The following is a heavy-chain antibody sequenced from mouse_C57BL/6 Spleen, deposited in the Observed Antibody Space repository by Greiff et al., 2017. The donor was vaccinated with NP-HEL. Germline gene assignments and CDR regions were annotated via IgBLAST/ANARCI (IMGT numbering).Heavy chain of an antibody. Sequence: QVQLQQSGAELVRPGASVTLSCKASGYTFTDYEMHWVKQTPVHGLEWIGAIDPETGGTASNQKFKGKAILNAAKSSSTAYMELRSLTSADSAVYYCTRDSSGFAYWGQGTLVTVSA. CDR1: GYTFTDYE. D-gene: IGHD3-2*02. V-gene: IGHV1-15*01. CDR2: IDPETGGT. J-gene: IGHJ3*01. CDR3: TRDSSGFAY.